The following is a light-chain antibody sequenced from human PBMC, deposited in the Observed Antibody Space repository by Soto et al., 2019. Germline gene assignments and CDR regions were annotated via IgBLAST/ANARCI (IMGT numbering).Light chain of an antibody. Sequence: QSVLTQPPSASGTPGQRVTISCSRSSSNVVGNAVNWYQVLPGTAPKLLMYSDNQRPSGVPDRFSGSKSGTSASLVISGLLSVDEADYLCAAWDGSQVVFGGGTKLTVL. J-gene: IGLJ2*01. V-gene: IGLV1-44*01. CDR3: AAWDGSQVV. CDR2: SDN. CDR1: SSNVVGNA.